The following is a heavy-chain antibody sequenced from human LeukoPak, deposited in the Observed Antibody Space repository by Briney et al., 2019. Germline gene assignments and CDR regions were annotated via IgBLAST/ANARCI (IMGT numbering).Heavy chain of an antibody. CDR3: ARSFSFGELYD. J-gene: IGHJ4*02. D-gene: IGHD3-10*01. CDR1: GGTFSSYA. CDR2: IIPIFGTA. V-gene: IGHV1-69*01. Sequence: SVTVSCTASGGTFSSYAISWVRQAPGQGLEWMGGIIPIFGTANYAQKFQGRVTITAGESTSTAYMELSSLRSEDTAVYYCARSFSFGELYDWGQGGLVAVSS.